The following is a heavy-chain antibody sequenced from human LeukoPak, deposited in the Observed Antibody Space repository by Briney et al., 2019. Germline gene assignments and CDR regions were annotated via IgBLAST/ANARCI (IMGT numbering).Heavy chain of an antibody. CDR2: ISPTGSTT. D-gene: IGHD6-6*01. CDR1: GFTFSSHW. V-gene: IGHV3-74*01. Sequence: GGSLRLSCAASGFTFSSHWMHWARQLPGKGLVWVSRISPTGSTTSYADSVKGRFTVSRDNAKNTLYLQVNNLRAEDTAVYYCARGPNSNWSGLDFWGQGTLLTVSS. CDR3: ARGPNSNWSGLDF. J-gene: IGHJ4*02.